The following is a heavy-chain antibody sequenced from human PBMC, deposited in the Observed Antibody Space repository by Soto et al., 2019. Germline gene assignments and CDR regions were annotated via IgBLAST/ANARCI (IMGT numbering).Heavy chain of an antibody. V-gene: IGHV3-23*01. J-gene: IGHJ5*01. CDR3: ARRQVGATKGKSWFDS. D-gene: IGHD1-26*01. CDR2: IGNSGDIS. Sequence: GGSLRLSCSASGFALSSHTMIWVRQAPGKGLEWVASIGNSGDISNYGDSVKGRFTISRDNSKNTLYLQMNSLRAEDTALYFCARRQVGATKGKSWFDSWGQGTLVTVSS. CDR1: GFALSSHT.